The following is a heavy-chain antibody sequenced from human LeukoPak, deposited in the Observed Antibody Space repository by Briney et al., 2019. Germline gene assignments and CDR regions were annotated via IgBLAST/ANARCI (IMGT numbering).Heavy chain of an antibody. CDR3: ARARLPNAYFDY. J-gene: IGHJ4*02. CDR2: ISSYDGST. V-gene: IGHV1-18*01. D-gene: IGHD2-21*01. CDR1: GYTFTSYG. Sequence: GASVKVSCKASGYTFTSYGISWVRQAPGEGLERMGWISSYDGSTNYAQKFQDRVTVTTDTSTSTVYMGLRSLRSDDTAVYYCARARLPNAYFDYWGQGTLVTVSS.